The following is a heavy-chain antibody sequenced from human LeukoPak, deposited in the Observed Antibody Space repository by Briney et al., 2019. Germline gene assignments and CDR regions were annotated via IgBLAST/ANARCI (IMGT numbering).Heavy chain of an antibody. D-gene: IGHD3-3*01. CDR1: GFTFSSYS. Sequence: GGSLRLSCAASGFTFSSYSMNWVRQAPGKGLEWVSSISSSSSYIYYADSVKGRFTISRDNAKNSLYLQMNSLRAEDTAVYYCARDRLRFLEWLPNWFDPCGQGTLATVSS. CDR2: ISSSSSYI. J-gene: IGHJ5*02. V-gene: IGHV3-21*01. CDR3: ARDRLRFLEWLPNWFDP.